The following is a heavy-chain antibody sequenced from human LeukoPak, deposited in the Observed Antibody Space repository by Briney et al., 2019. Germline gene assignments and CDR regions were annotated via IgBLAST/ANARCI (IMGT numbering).Heavy chain of an antibody. Sequence: SETLSLTCAVYGGSFSGYYWSWIRQPPGKGLEWIGEINHSGSTNYNPSLKGRVTISVDTSKNQFSLKLSSVTAADTAVYYCARSRGYYYYYYMDVWGKGTTVTVSS. CDR3: ARSRGYYYYYYMDV. CDR2: INHSGST. V-gene: IGHV4-34*01. CDR1: GGSFSGYY. J-gene: IGHJ6*03.